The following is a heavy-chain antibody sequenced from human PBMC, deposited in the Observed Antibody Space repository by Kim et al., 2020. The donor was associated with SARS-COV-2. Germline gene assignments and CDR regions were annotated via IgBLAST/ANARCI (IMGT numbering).Heavy chain of an antibody. CDR1: GFTFSSYG. V-gene: IGHV3-23*01. CDR2: ITGSGGTT. Sequence: GGSLRLSCAASGFTFSSYGMSWVRQAPGKGLEWVSAITGSGGTTYYTDSVKGRFTISRDNSKNTLYLQMNSLRAEDTAVYYCAKLIAGSVANTGDYWGQGTLVTVSS. CDR3: AKLIAGSVANTGDY. J-gene: IGHJ4*02. D-gene: IGHD5-12*01.